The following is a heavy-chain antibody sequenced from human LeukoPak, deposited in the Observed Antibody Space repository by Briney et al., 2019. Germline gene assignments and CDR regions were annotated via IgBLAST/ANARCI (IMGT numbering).Heavy chain of an antibody. CDR3: AKHAADSSGYRFEY. Sequence: GGSLRLSCAASGFLFSSYEMNWVRQAPGKGLEWVSYISTSGGTIYYADSVKGRFTISRDDAKNSLYLQMNSLRAEDTAVYYCAKHAADSSGYRFEYWGQGTLVTVSS. J-gene: IGHJ4*02. CDR2: ISTSGGTI. CDR1: GFLFSSYE. D-gene: IGHD3-22*01. V-gene: IGHV3-48*03.